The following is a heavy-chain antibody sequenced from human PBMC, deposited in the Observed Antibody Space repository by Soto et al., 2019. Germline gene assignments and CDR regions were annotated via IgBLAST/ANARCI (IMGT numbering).Heavy chain of an antibody. D-gene: IGHD1-1*01. CDR3: ATGSFTSTGGRIGYHYNAMDV. CDR2: IIPIFGPA. CDR1: GGTFSSHS. J-gene: IGHJ6*02. Sequence: SVKVSCKSSGGTFSSHSINWVRQAPGQGLEWMGGIIPIFGPANFAKKFQGRVTITADESTTTAYMELSTLTSEDTAVYYCATGSFTSTGGRIGYHYNAMDVWGQGTTVTVSS. V-gene: IGHV1-69*13.